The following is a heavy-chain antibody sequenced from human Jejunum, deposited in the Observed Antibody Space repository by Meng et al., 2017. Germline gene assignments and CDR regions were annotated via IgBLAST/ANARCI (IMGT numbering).Heavy chain of an antibody. Sequence: AGSLRLSCARSGFTYRSYAMSWVRQAPGKRLEWVSLLSKSGDSADYADSVRGRFSISRDNSKNTLFLQMNSLRAEDTAIYYCAIDSSIGSAGRFCWGQGTEVTVSS. D-gene: IGHD6-13*01. CDR3: AIDSSIGSAGRFC. CDR2: LSKSGDSA. J-gene: IGHJ4*02. CDR1: GFTYRSYA. V-gene: IGHV3-23*01.